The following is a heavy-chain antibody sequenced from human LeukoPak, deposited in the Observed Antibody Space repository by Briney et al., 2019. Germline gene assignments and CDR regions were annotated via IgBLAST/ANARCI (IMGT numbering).Heavy chain of an antibody. D-gene: IGHD6-13*01. CDR1: GFTFDDYA. V-gene: IGHV3-9*01. J-gene: IGHJ4*02. CDR2: ISWNSGTI. Sequence: GGSLRLSCTASGFTFDDYAMHWVRQAPGKGLEWVSGISWNSGTIYYADSVKGRFTISRDDAKNSLYLQMNSLRPEDTALYYCAKRSAAGTVGYFDYWGQGTLVTVSS. CDR3: AKRSAAGTVGYFDY.